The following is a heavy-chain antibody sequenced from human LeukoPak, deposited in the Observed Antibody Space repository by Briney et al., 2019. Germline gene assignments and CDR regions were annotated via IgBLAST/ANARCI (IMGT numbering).Heavy chain of an antibody. CDR2: ISGSASDV. CDR3: SRDPRNNDY. J-gene: IGHJ4*02. CDR1: GFTFSDSY. Sequence: GGSLRLSCAASGFTFSDSYMTWIRQAPGKGLELLSYISGSASDVNYIDSVRGRFTISRDNAKNSLYLHMNSLTVEDTAVYYCSRDPRNNDYWGQGTLVTLSS. V-gene: IGHV3-11*01.